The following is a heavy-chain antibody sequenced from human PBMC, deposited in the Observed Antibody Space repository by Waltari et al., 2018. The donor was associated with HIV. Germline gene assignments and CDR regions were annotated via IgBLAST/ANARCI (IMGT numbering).Heavy chain of an antibody. CDR1: GVSVRSGRHS. D-gene: IGHD4-17*01. J-gene: IGHJ6*02. V-gene: IGHV4-31*03. Sequence: QVQLQESGPALLKPSQPLSLTATAPGVSVRSGRHSWSWIRQHPGKGLEWIGYIYYSGSTYYDPSLKSRVIISIDTSQNQFSLELTSVTAADTAVYYCARDSGLYGTYSHGMDVWGQGTTVTVSS. CDR2: IYYSGST. CDR3: ARDSGLYGTYSHGMDV.